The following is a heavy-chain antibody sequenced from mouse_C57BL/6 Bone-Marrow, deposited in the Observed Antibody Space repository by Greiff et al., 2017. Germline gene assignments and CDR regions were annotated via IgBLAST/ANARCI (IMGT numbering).Heavy chain of an antibody. J-gene: IGHJ2*01. CDR1: GYSITRDY. Sequence: DVQLQQSGPGLAKPSQTLSLTCSVTGYSITRDYWNWIRKFPGNKLEYIGYISSSGSTYYKPSLNSRSSITRDTSKNQYYLQLNSVTTEDTATEYCARDSNYVFGYWGQGTTLTVSS. CDR2: ISSSGST. V-gene: IGHV3-8*01. CDR3: ARDSNYVFGY. D-gene: IGHD2-5*01.